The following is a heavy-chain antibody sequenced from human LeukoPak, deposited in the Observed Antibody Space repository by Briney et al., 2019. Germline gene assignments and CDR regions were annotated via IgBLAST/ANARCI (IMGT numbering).Heavy chain of an antibody. Sequence: ASVKVSCKASGYTFTGYYIHWVRQAPGQGLEWMGWINPNSGGTNYAQKFQGRVTMTRDTSISTAYMELSRLRSDDTAVYYCARDRDSGGYGGAFDIWGQGTMVTVSS. J-gene: IGHJ3*02. CDR1: GYTFTGYY. CDR2: INPNSGGT. V-gene: IGHV1-2*02. D-gene: IGHD1-26*01. CDR3: ARDRDSGGYGGAFDI.